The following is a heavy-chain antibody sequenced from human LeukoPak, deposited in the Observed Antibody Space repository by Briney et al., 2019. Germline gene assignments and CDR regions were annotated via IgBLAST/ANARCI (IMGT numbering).Heavy chain of an antibody. Sequence: GGSLRLSCAAPGLITDDYAIHWVRQAPGKGLEWVSAVGTAGDTYYPGSVKGRFTISRENAKNSLYLQMNSLRAGDTAVYYCARGGIAQDAFDIWGQGTMVTVSS. CDR1: GLITDDYA. CDR3: ARGGIAQDAFDI. CDR2: VGTAGDT. J-gene: IGHJ3*02. V-gene: IGHV3-13*01. D-gene: IGHD6-13*01.